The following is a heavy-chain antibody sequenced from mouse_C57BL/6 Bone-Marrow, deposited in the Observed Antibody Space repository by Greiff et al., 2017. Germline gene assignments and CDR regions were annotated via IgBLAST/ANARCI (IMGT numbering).Heavy chain of an antibody. V-gene: IGHV5-17*01. CDR1: GFTFSDYG. D-gene: IGHD1-1*02. CDR2: ISSGSSTI. CDR3: ARTDGRGYFDV. J-gene: IGHJ1*03. Sequence: EVMLVESGGGLVKPGGSLKLSCAASGFTFSDYGMHWVRQAPEKGLEWVAYISSGSSTIYYADTVKGRFTISRDNAKNTLFLQMTSLRSEDTAMYYCARTDGRGYFDVWGTGTTVTVSS.